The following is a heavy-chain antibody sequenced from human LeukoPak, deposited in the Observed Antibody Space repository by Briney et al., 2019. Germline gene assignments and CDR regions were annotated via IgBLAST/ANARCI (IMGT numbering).Heavy chain of an antibody. D-gene: IGHD3-22*01. CDR3: ARAPSEIGGYYPEYFRH. J-gene: IGHJ1*01. Sequence: TGGSLRRSCAASEFTFSTYWMHWVRQAPGKGLVWGSRIKNGGGTNYADSVKGRFTISRDNAKKTVSLQMTSLRPEDTGVYYCARAPSEIGGYYPEYFRHWGQGTLVTVSS. V-gene: IGHV3-74*01. CDR1: EFTFSTYW. CDR2: IKNGGGT.